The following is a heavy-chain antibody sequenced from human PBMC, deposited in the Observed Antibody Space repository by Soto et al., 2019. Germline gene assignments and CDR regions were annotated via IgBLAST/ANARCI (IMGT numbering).Heavy chain of an antibody. Sequence: PTLVNPTQTLTLTCSFSGFSLSSNGVGVGWIRQAPGKALEWLALIYWDDDKRYSPSLRSRLTITKDTSKNQVVLTMTNMDPVDTATYYCIQSRCGGDCLQSYASYYYYGMDVWGQGTTVTVSS. CDR3: IQSRCGGDCLQSYASYYYYGMDV. CDR1: GFSLSSNGVG. J-gene: IGHJ6*02. V-gene: IGHV2-5*02. CDR2: IYWDDDK. D-gene: IGHD2-21*02.